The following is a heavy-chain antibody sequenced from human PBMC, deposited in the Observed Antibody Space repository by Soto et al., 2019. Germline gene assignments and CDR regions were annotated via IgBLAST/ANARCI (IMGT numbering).Heavy chain of an antibody. J-gene: IGHJ6*02. D-gene: IGHD2-2*01. CDR3: ARRYCISTSCHYYGMDV. CDR1: GGTFSTYT. Sequence: QVQLVQSGAEVKKPGSSVKVSCKASGGTFSTYTINWVRQAPGQGLEWMGGIIPMFGTANYAQKFQGRVTITADESTSTAYMELSSRRSEDTAVYYCARRYCISTSCHYYGMDVWGQGTTVTVSS. CDR2: IIPMFGTA. V-gene: IGHV1-69*12.